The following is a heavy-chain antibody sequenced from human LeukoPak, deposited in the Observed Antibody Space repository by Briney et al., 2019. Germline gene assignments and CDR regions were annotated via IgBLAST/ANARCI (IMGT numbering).Heavy chain of an antibody. D-gene: IGHD3-10*01. J-gene: IGHJ3*02. V-gene: IGHV1-18*04. CDR2: ISPYNGNT. Sequence: ASVKVSCKASGYTFTSFGIAWVRQAPGQGPEWMGWISPYNGNTNYAQKLQGRVTMTTDTSTTTAYMEARSLTSDDTAVYYCARGGATAPKDLAFEIWGQGTVVTVSS. CDR1: GYTFTSFG. CDR3: ARGGATAPKDLAFEI.